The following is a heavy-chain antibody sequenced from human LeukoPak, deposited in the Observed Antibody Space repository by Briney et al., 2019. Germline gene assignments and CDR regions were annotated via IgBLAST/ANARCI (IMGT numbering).Heavy chain of an antibody. J-gene: IGHJ4*02. CDR3: ATRSGWYNRSFDY. CDR1: GFTFRNFW. V-gene: IGHV3-7*01. Sequence: PGGSLRLSCAASGFTFRNFWMNWARQAPGKGLEWVASIMKDGGQKKYVDSVKGRFTISRGNSKNTLYLQMNSLRAEDTAVYYCATRSGWYNRSFDYWGQGTLVTVSS. D-gene: IGHD6-19*01. CDR2: IMKDGGQK.